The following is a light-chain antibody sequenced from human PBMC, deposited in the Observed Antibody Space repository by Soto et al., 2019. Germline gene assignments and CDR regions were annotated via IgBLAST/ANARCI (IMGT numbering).Light chain of an antibody. CDR1: SSDVGGYNY. CDR3: SSYTSSSTLYV. V-gene: IGLV2-14*01. Sequence: QSALTQPASVSGSPGQSITISCTGTSSDVGGYNYVSWYQQHPGKAPKLMIYEVSNRTSGVSNRFSGSKSGNTAYLTISGLQAEDEADYYCSSYTSSSTLYVLGTGTKVTV. J-gene: IGLJ1*01. CDR2: EVS.